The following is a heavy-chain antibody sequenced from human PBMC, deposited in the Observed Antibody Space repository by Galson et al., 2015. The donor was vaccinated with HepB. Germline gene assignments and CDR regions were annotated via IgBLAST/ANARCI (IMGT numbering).Heavy chain of an antibody. Sequence: SLRLSCAASGFTFSSYAMHWVRQAPGKGLEWVAVISYDGSNKYYADSVKGRFTISRDNSKNTLYLQVNSLRAEDTAVYYCARDRREGPFDPWGQGTLVIVSS. V-gene: IGHV3-30-3*01. CDR2: ISYDGSNK. J-gene: IGHJ5*02. CDR1: GFTFSSYA. CDR3: ARDRREGPFDP.